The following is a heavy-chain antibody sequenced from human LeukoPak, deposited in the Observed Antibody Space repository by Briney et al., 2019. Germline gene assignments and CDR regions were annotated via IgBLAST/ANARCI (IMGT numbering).Heavy chain of an antibody. CDR1: GFTFSTYG. V-gene: IGHV3-30*18. Sequence: GRSLRLSCAASGFTFSTYGMHWVRPAPGKGLEWVAVISYDGSNKYYADSVKGRFTVFRDNSKNTLYLQMNSLRAEDTAVYYCAKGVGGYFDWLSIDYWGQGTLVTVSS. CDR3: AKGVGGYFDWLSIDY. D-gene: IGHD3-9*01. CDR2: ISYDGSNK. J-gene: IGHJ4*02.